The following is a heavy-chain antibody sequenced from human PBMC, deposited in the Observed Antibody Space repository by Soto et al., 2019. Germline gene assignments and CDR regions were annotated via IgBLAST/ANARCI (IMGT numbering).Heavy chain of an antibody. J-gene: IGHJ5*02. Sequence: RGESLKISCKGSGYSFPNYWIAWVRQMPGEGLEWMGIIYPANSDARYSPSFQGQVTISADKSISTAYLQWGSLKASDTAMYYCARLYCSSSTCDSWFDPWGQGTLVTVSS. CDR2: IYPANSDA. V-gene: IGHV5-51*01. CDR1: GYSFPNYW. D-gene: IGHD2-2*01. CDR3: ARLYCSSSTCDSWFDP.